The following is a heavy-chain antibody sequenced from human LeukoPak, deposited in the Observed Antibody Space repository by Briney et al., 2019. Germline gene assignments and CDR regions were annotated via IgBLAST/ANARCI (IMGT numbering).Heavy chain of an antibody. Sequence: PGGSLRLSCAASGFTFSSYGMSWVSQAPGKGLEWVSAISGSGGSTYYADSGKGRFTISRDNSKNTLYLQMNSLRAEDTAVYYCAKDVQYYYYMDVWGKGTTVTVSS. CDR2: ISGSGGST. CDR1: GFTFSSYG. CDR3: AKDVQYYYYMDV. J-gene: IGHJ6*03. V-gene: IGHV3-23*01.